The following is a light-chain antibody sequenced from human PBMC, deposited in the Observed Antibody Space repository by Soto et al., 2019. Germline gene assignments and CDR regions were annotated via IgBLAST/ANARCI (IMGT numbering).Light chain of an antibody. J-gene: IGKJ4*01. CDR1: QSLSSTY. V-gene: IGKV3-20*01. Sequence: EIVFTQSPGTLSLSPGERATLFYRASQSLSSTYLAWYQQRPGQAPRLLIFGASNRATGIPDMFRGSGSGTDFTLTISRLEPGDCAVYYCQRYGSSSLSFGGGTRWIS. CDR3: QRYGSSSLS. CDR2: GAS.